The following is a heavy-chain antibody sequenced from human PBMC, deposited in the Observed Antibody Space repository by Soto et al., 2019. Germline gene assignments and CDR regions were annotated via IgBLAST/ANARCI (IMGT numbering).Heavy chain of an antibody. Sequence: GGSLRLSCEASGFGITTYTFDWVRQAPGKGLEWVSSISSGSNHISYADSMKGRFTISRDNAKNSVFLHMNSLRAEDTAVYYCARETSGFDFYFDSWGRGTLVTVSS. J-gene: IGHJ4*02. CDR3: ARETSGFDFYFDS. V-gene: IGHV3-21*01. CDR2: ISSGSNHI. D-gene: IGHD5-12*01. CDR1: GFGITTYT.